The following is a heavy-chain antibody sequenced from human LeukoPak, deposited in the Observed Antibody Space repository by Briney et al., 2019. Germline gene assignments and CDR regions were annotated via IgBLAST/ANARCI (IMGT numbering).Heavy chain of an antibody. CDR2: ISGSGGST. V-gene: IGHV3-23*01. CDR1: GFTFSIYA. D-gene: IGHD3-10*02. J-gene: IGHJ6*04. Sequence: GGSLRLSCAASGFTFSIYAMSWVRQAPGKGLEWVSAISGSGGSTYYTDSVKGRFTISRDNSKNTLYLQMNSLRAEDTAVYYCAELGITMIGGVWGKGTPVTISS. CDR3: AELGITMIGGV.